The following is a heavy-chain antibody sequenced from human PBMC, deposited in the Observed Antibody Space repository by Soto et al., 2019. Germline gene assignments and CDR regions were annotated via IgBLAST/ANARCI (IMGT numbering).Heavy chain of an antibody. V-gene: IGHV3-30*18. Sequence: PGGSLRLSCAASGFTFSSYGMHWVRQAPGKGLEWVAVISYDGSNKYYADSVKGRFTISRDNSKNTLYLQMNSLRAEDTAVYYCAKDLRWLVLQEFYYYGMDVWGQGTTVTASS. J-gene: IGHJ6*02. CDR1: GFTFSSYG. D-gene: IGHD6-19*01. CDR3: AKDLRWLVLQEFYYYGMDV. CDR2: ISYDGSNK.